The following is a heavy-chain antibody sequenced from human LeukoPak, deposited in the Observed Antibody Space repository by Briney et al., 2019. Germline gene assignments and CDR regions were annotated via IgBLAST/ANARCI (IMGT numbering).Heavy chain of an antibody. Sequence: ASVKVSCKVSGYTLTELSIHWVRQAPGKGLEWMGGFDPEDGETIYAQKFQGRVTITADESTSTAYMELSSLRSEDTAVYYCACRPWSITGKGYYYYYMDVWGKGTTVTVSS. V-gene: IGHV1-24*01. J-gene: IGHJ6*03. CDR3: ACRPWSITGKGYYYYYMDV. CDR1: GYTLTELS. CDR2: FDPEDGET. D-gene: IGHD1-20*01.